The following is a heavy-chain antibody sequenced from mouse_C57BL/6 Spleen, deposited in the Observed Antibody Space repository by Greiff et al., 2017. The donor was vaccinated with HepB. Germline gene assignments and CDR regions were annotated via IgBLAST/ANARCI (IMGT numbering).Heavy chain of an antibody. J-gene: IGHJ4*01. CDR2: IYPGSGST. D-gene: IGHD3-3*01. Sequence: QVHVKQPGAELVKPGASVKMSCKASGYTFTSYWITWVKQRPGQGLEWIGDIYPGSGSTNYNEKFKSKATLTVDTSSSTAYMQLSSLTSEDSAVYYCAQLKPYYYAMDYWGQGTSVTVSS. CDR3: AQLKPYYYAMDY. CDR1: GYTFTSYW. V-gene: IGHV1-55*01.